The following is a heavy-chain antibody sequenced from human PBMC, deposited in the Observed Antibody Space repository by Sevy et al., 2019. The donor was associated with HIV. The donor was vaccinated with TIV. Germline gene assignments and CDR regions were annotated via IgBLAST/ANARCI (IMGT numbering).Heavy chain of an antibody. D-gene: IGHD3-3*01. CDR3: ARQSLRVPYYFDY. CDR1: GGTFSSYA. Sequence: ASVKVYCKASGGTFSSYAISWVRQAPGQGLEWMGGIIRFFGTANYARKFQGRVTITADKSTSTAYMELSSLRSEDTAVYYCARQSLRVPYYFDYWGQGTLVTVSS. J-gene: IGHJ4*02. CDR2: IIRFFGTA. V-gene: IGHV1-69*06.